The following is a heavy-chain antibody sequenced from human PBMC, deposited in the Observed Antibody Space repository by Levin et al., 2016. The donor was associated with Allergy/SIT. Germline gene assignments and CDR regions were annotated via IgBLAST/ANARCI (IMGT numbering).Heavy chain of an antibody. D-gene: IGHD1-26*01. V-gene: IGHV1-69*13. CDR2: IIPIFGTA. CDR3: ASVSGSYGAFDI. J-gene: IGHJ3*02. Sequence: SVKVSCKASGGTFSSYAISWVRQAPGQGLEWMGGIIPIFGTANYAQKFQGRVTITADESTSTAYMELSSLRSEDTAVYYCASVSGSYGAFDIWGQGTMVTVSS. CDR1: GGTFSSYA.